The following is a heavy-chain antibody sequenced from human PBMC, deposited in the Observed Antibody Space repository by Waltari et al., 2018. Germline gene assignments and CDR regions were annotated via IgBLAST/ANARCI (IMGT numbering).Heavy chain of an antibody. Sequence: QLLESGGGLVQPGGSLRLSCSVSGLTFSIFAMSWVRQAPGKGLEWVSGISNSGADTYYADSVKGRFTISRDNSKKTLYLQMNSLRVEDTAVYYCAKDHGVAYWGRGTLVTVSA. CDR3: AKDHGVAY. D-gene: IGHD3-16*01. CDR1: GLTFSIFA. V-gene: IGHV3-23*01. J-gene: IGHJ4*02. CDR2: ISNSGADT.